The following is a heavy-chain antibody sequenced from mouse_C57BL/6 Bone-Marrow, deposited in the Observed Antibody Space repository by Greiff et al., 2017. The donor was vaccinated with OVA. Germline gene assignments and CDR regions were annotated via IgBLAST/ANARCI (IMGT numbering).Heavy chain of an antibody. CDR3: ASPHYYGSTY. Sequence: VKLMESGPELVKPGASVKISCKASGYAFSSSWMNWVKQRPGKGLEWIGRIYPGDGDTNYNGKFKGKATLTADKSSSTAYMQLSSLTSEDSAVYFCASPHYYGSTYWGQGTSVTVSS. CDR2: IYPGDGDT. CDR1: GYAFSSSW. J-gene: IGHJ4*01. V-gene: IGHV1-82*01. D-gene: IGHD1-1*01.